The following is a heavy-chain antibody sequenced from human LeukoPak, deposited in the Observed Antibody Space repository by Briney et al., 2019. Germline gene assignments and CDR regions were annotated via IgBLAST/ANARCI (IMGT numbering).Heavy chain of an antibody. CDR2: INPSGGST. Sequence: ASVKVSCKASGYTFTSYYMHWVRQAPGQGLEWMGKINPSGGSTSYAQKFQGRVTMTRDTSTSTVYMELSSLRSEDTAVYYCARDAGAYMAAAYNWFDPWGQGTLVTVSS. V-gene: IGHV1-46*01. CDR1: GYTFTSYY. J-gene: IGHJ5*02. D-gene: IGHD6-13*01. CDR3: ARDAGAYMAAAYNWFDP.